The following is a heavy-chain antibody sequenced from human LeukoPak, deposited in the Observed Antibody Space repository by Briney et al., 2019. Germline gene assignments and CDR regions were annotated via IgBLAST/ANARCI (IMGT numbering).Heavy chain of an antibody. CDR3: ARIVGARDAFDI. J-gene: IGHJ3*02. D-gene: IGHD1-26*01. Sequence: SQTLSLTCTVSGGSISSGGYYWSWIRQHPGKGLEWIGYIYHSGSTYYNPSLKSRVTISVDRSKNQFSLKLSSVTAADTAVYYCARIVGARDAFDIWGQGTMVTVSS. V-gene: IGHV4-30-2*01. CDR2: IYHSGST. CDR1: GGSISSGGYY.